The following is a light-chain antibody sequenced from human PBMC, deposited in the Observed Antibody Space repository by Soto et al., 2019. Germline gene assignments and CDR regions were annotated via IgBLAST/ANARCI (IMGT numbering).Light chain of an antibody. CDR2: HAS. CDR1: QTISTW. Sequence: DIQVTQSPPTLSASLGDRVTITCRASQTISTWMAWYQQKPGKAPKLLVYHASTLQSGVASRFRGSGSGTDSTLTINSLQPDDIETYYCQNYDSDPITFGQGTRLEIK. J-gene: IGKJ5*01. V-gene: IGKV1-5*01. CDR3: QNYDSDPIT.